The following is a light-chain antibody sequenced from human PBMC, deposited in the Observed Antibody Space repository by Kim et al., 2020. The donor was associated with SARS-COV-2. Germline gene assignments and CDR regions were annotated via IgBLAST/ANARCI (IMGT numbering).Light chain of an antibody. V-gene: IGLV3-19*01. CDR1: SLRSYY. CDR2: GKN. Sequence: LGQTVRITGQGDSLRSYYSSWYQQKPGQAPVLVIYGKNNRPSGIPDRFSGSSSGNTASLTITGAQAEDEADYYCNSRDSSGNHVVFGGGTKLTVL. CDR3: NSRDSSGNHVV. J-gene: IGLJ2*01.